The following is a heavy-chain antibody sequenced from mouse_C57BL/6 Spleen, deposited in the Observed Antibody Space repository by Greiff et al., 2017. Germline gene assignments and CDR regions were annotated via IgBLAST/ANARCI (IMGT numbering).Heavy chain of an antibody. D-gene: IGHD3-2*02. CDR1: GYTFTSYW. Sequence: VQLQQPGAELVKPGASVKLSCTASGYTFTSYWMHWVKQRPGQGLEWIGMIHPNSGSTNYNEKFKSKATLTVDKSSSTAYLQLRSLTSEVSAVYSGARECSGYPFAYWGQGTMVTVSA. CDR2: IHPNSGST. J-gene: IGHJ3*01. CDR3: ARECSGYPFAY. V-gene: IGHV1-64*01.